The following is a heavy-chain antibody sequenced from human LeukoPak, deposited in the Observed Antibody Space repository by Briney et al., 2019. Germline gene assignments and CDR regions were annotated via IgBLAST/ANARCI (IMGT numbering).Heavy chain of an antibody. Sequence: GSLRLSCAASGFTFTNYWMRWVRQAPGKGLEWVANIKQDGSEKHYVDSVKGRFTISRDNAKNSLYLQMNSLRDEDTAVYYCTTSYSSSWYASGTDYWGQGTLVTASS. CDR1: GFTFTNYW. CDR3: TTSYSSSWYASGTDY. CDR2: IKQDGSEK. J-gene: IGHJ4*02. V-gene: IGHV3-7*01. D-gene: IGHD6-13*01.